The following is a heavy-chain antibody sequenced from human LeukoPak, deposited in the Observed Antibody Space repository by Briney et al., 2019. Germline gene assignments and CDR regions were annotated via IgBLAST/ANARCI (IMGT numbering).Heavy chain of an antibody. Sequence: GGSLRLSCVTSGFSVNSDYMSWVRQAPGKGLEWVSLIHSAGNTYYADSVKGRFTTSRDNSKNTLYLQMNSLRQEDTAVYYCARALSEWRQSDYWGQGTLVTVSS. J-gene: IGHJ4*02. CDR1: GFSVNSDY. V-gene: IGHV3-66*01. CDR2: IHSAGNT. CDR3: ARALSEWRQSDY. D-gene: IGHD5-24*01.